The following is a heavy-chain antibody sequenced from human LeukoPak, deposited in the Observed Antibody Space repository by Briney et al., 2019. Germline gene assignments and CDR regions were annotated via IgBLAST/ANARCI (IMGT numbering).Heavy chain of an antibody. D-gene: IGHD6-6*01. Sequence: SETLSLTCTVSGGSISSSSYYWGWIRQPPGKGLEWIGSIYYSGSTYYNPSLKSRVTISVDTSKNQFSLRLSSVTAADTAVYYCARRPSEYSSSSIWFDPWGQGTLVTVSS. CDR1: GGSISSSSYY. J-gene: IGHJ5*02. CDR3: ARRPSEYSSSSIWFDP. V-gene: IGHV4-39*01. CDR2: IYYSGST.